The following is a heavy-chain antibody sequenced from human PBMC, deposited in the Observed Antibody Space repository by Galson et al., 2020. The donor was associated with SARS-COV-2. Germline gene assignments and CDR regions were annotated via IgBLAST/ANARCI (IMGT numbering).Heavy chain of an antibody. CDR3: AKEAGSGWATDYFQH. Sequence: GSLRLSCAASGFTFNTYAMGWVRQAPGKGLEWVSLITDNGYNTYYPDSVKGRFTISRDNSKNMLFLQMNSLRVEDTAVYYCAKEAGSGWATDYFQHWGRGTLVTVSS. CDR1: GFTFNTYA. J-gene: IGHJ1*01. CDR2: ITDNGYNT. D-gene: IGHD6-19*01. V-gene: IGHV3-23*01.